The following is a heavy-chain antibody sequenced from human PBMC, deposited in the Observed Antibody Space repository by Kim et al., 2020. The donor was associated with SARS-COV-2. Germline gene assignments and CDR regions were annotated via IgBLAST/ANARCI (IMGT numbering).Heavy chain of an antibody. J-gene: IGHJ4*02. CDR1: GFTFSSYV. CDR3: ARDQRGAGCLDY. D-gene: IGHD2-15*01. Sequence: GGSLRLSCAASGFTFSSYVMHWVRQAPGKGLEWVAVISSDGNNKYYIDSVKGRFTISRDDSKNTLSLQMNSLRAEDTAVYYCARDQRGAGCLDYWGQGTLVTVSS. CDR2: ISSDGNNK. V-gene: IGHV3-30*04.